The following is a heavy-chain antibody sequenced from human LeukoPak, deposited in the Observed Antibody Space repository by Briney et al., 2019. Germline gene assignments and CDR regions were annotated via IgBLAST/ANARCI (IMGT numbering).Heavy chain of an antibody. CDR3: ARVPAAGTGPDY. J-gene: IGHJ4*02. CDR2: INPSGSST. Sequence: GASVKVSCKASGYTFTSSYVHWVRQAPGQGLEWMGIINPSGSSTYYIQRFQGRVTMTRETSTSTAYMELSSLRSEDTAVYYCARVPAAGTGPDYWGQGTLVTVSS. CDR1: GYTFTSSY. V-gene: IGHV1-46*01. D-gene: IGHD6-13*01.